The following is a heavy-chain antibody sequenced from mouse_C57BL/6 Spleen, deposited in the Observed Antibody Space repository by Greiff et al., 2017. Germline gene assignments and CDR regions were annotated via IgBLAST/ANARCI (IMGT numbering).Heavy chain of an antibody. CDR1: GFTFSSYA. CDR3: TRDLGDAMDY. Sequence: EVKLMESGEGLVKPGGSLKLSCAASGFTFSSYAMSWVRQTPEKRLEWVAYISSGGDYIYYADNVKGRFTISRDNARNTLYLQMSSLKSEDTAMYYCTRDLGDAMDYWGQGTSVTVSS. V-gene: IGHV5-9-1*02. J-gene: IGHJ4*01. CDR2: ISSGGDYI.